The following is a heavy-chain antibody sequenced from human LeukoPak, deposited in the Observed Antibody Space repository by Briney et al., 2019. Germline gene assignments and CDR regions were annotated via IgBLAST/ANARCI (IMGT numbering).Heavy chain of an antibody. V-gene: IGHV3-23*01. D-gene: IGHD4-17*01. CDR3: AKTNRLTTVTTKVDY. CDR1: GFTFSSYA. Sequence: GGSLRLSCAASGFTFSSYAMSWVRQAPGKGLEWVSAISGSGGSTYYADSVKGRFTISRDNSKSTLYLQMNSLRAEDTAVYYCAKTNRLTTVTTKVDYWGQGTLVTVSS. J-gene: IGHJ4*02. CDR2: ISGSGGST.